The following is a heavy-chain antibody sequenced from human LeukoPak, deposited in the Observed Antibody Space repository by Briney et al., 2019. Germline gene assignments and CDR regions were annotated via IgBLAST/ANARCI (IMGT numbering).Heavy chain of an antibody. CDR2: VSGDGGST. CDR1: GFTFSNYA. V-gene: IGHV3-23*01. CDR3: AKDSVHSYYYGSGSYYQF. D-gene: IGHD3-10*01. J-gene: IGHJ4*02. Sequence: GGSLRLSCAASGFTFSNYAMSWVRQAPGKGLEWASTVSGDGGSTYYADSVKGRFTISRDNSRSTVYLQMNSLRAEDTAVYYCAKDSVHSYYYGSGSYYQFWGQGTLVTVSS.